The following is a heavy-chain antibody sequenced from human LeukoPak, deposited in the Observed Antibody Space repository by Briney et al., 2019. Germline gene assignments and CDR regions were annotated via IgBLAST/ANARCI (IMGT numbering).Heavy chain of an antibody. Sequence: GGPLRLSCAASGMTFDDYAVHWVRRAPGKGLKWVSLISGDGGSTYYADSVRGRFTISRDNSKNSLYLQMTNLRTEDTALYYCAKGFSVLASNHYFYYYGMDVWGQGTTVTVSS. CDR3: AKGFSVLASNHYFYYYGMDV. D-gene: IGHD3-3*01. J-gene: IGHJ6*02. CDR1: GMTFDDYA. V-gene: IGHV3-43*02. CDR2: ISGDGGST.